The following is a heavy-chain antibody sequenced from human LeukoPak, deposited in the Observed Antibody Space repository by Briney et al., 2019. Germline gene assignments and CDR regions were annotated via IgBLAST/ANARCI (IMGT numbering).Heavy chain of an antibody. D-gene: IGHD5-12*01. J-gene: IGHJ4*02. CDR2: IRYDGSNK. CDR1: GFTFSSYG. Sequence: GGSLRLSCAASGFTFSSYGMHWVRQAPGKGLEWVAFIRYDGSNKYYADSVKGRFTTSRDNSKNTLYLQMNSLRAEDTAVHYCAKDRGDIVATIDYWGQGTLVTVSS. V-gene: IGHV3-30*02. CDR3: AKDRGDIVATIDY.